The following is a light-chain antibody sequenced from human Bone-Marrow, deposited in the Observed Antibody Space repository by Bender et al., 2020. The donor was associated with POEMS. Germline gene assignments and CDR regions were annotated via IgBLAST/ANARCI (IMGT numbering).Light chain of an antibody. V-gene: IGLV2-23*02. J-gene: IGLJ1*01. CDR1: SSDVGSYNL. CDR3: CSYADGSTFV. CDR2: EVS. Sequence: QSALTQVASVSGSPGQSITLSCTGTSSDVGSYNLVSWYQQHPGKVPKLLIYEVSKRPSGVSFRFSGSKSGNTSSLTISWLQAEDEADYYCCSYADGSTFVFGGGTRVTVL.